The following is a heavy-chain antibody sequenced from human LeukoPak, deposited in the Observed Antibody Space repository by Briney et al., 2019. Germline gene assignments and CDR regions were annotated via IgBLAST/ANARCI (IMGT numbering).Heavy chain of an antibody. CDR3: AVDSSGFRPIDY. V-gene: IGHV3-21*01. Sequence: GGPLRLSCAASGFTFSTYSMNWVRQAPGKGLEWVSSISSSSSYIYYADSVKGRFTISRDNAKNSLYLQMNSLRAEDTAVYYCAVDSSGFRPIDYWGQGTLVTVSS. CDR2: ISSSSSYI. D-gene: IGHD3-22*01. J-gene: IGHJ4*02. CDR1: GFTFSTYS.